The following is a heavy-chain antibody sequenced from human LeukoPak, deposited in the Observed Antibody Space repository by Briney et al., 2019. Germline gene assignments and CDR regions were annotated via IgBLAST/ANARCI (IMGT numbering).Heavy chain of an antibody. V-gene: IGHV5-51*01. J-gene: IGHJ4*02. CDR2: IYPDDSDT. Sequence: GESLKISCKGSGYIFTNYWIAWVRQMPGKGLEWMGIIYPDDSDTRYSPASQGQVTISADKSISTAYLQWSSLKASDTAMYYCARRSYYDSGGYYYDFWGQGTLVTVSS. D-gene: IGHD3-22*01. CDR1: GYIFTNYW. CDR3: ARRSYYDSGGYYYDF.